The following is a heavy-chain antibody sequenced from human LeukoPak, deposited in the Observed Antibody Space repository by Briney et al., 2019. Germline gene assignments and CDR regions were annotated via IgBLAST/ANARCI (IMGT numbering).Heavy chain of an antibody. CDR2: SYSGNTT. CDR1: GFTVSSNY. J-gene: IGHJ4*02. D-gene: IGHD5-24*01. V-gene: IGHV3-66*01. Sequence: GGSLRLSCAASGFTVSSNYMSWVRQAPGKGLEWVAISYSGNTTYCADSVRGRFTISRDKSKNRLHLQMNSLRVEDTAVYYCARDYKYAFDNWGQGTLVTVSS. CDR3: ARDYKYAFDN.